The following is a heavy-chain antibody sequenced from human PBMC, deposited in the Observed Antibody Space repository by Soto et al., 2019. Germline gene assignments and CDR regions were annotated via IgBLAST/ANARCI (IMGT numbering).Heavy chain of an antibody. D-gene: IGHD4-17*01. J-gene: IGHJ6*03. Sequence: QVQLVQSGAEVKKPGSSVKVSCKASGGTFSSYTISWVRQAPGQGLEWMGRIITILGTANYAQKFQGRVTITADKSTSTAYMELSSLRSEDTAVYYCARGLEPSVTNYYYMDVWGKGTTVTVSS. CDR3: ARGLEPSVTNYYYMDV. CDR1: GGTFSSYT. CDR2: IITILGTA. V-gene: IGHV1-69*08.